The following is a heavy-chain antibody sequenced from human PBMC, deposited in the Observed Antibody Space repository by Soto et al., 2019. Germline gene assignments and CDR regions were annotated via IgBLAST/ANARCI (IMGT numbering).Heavy chain of an antibody. CDR3: ARPYCSGGSCYGWGWIDY. D-gene: IGHD2-15*01. J-gene: IGHJ4*02. CDR2: IYPGDSDT. Sequence: VESLKISCKGSGYSFTSYWIGWVRQMPGKGLEWMGIIYPGDSDTRYSPSFQGQVTISADKSISTAYLQWSSLKASDTAMYYCARPYCSGGSCYGWGWIDYWGQGTLVTVSS. CDR1: GYSFTSYW. V-gene: IGHV5-51*01.